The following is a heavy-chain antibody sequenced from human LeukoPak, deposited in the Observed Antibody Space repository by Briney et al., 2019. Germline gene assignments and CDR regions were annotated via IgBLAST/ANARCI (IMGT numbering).Heavy chain of an antibody. Sequence: PGGSLRLSCAASGFTFSNAWMSWVRQAPGKGLEWVGRIKSKTDGGTTDYAAPVKGRFTISRDDSKNTLYLQMNSLKTEDTAVYYCTTRGIVQQLNYFDYWGQGTLVTVSS. J-gene: IGHJ4*02. D-gene: IGHD1-26*01. CDR3: TTRGIVQQLNYFDY. CDR1: GFTFSNAW. V-gene: IGHV3-15*01. CDR2: IKSKTDGGTT.